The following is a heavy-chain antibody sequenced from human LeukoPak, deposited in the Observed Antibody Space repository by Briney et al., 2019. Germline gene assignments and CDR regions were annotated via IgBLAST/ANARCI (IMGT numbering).Heavy chain of an antibody. CDR2: INPNSGGT. V-gene: IGHV1-2*06. CDR3: ARDQEDVVVVAATHGHYDY. J-gene: IGHJ4*02. D-gene: IGHD2-15*01. CDR1: GYTFTGYY. Sequence: ASVKVSCKASGYTFTGYYMHRVRQAPGQGLEWMGRINPNSGGTNYAQKFQGRVTMTRDTSISTAYMELSRLRSDDTAVYYCARDQEDVVVVAATHGHYDYWGQGTLVTVSS.